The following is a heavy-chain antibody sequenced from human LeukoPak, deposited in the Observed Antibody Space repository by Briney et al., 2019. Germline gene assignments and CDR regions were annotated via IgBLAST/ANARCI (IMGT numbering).Heavy chain of an antibody. CDR3: AKDHYWSIDY. Sequence: GGSLRLSCAASGSDFSSNWMHWVRHAPGQGLVWVSRIKGDGISTNYADSVKGRFTISRDIAKDTLYLQMNSLRAEDTGVYYCAKDHYWSIDYWGRGTLVTVSS. D-gene: IGHD3-3*01. V-gene: IGHV3-74*01. CDR2: IKGDGIST. J-gene: IGHJ4*02. CDR1: GSDFSSNW.